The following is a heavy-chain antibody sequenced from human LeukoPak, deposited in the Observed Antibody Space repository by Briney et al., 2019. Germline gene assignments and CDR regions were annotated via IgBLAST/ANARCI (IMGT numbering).Heavy chain of an antibody. D-gene: IGHD5-18*01. CDR2: VSYSGST. CDR1: GVSISSGGYY. J-gene: IGHJ4*02. CDR3: ARVRGYSYGELDY. Sequence: SQTLSLTCTVSGVSISSGGYYWSWVRQHPGKGLEWIGHVSYSGSTYYNPSLNSRVTISVGTSKTQFSLKLSSVTAADTAVYYCARVRGYSYGELDYWSLGSLVTVSS. V-gene: IGHV4-31*03.